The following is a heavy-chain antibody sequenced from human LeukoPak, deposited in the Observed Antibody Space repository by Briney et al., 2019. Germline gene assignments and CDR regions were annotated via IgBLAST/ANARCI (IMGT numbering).Heavy chain of an antibody. CDR1: GYSFTSYW. Sequence: GGSLRLSCKGSGYSFTSYWISWVRQMPGKGLEWMGRIDPSDSYTNYSPSFQGHVTISADKSISTAYLQWSSLKASDTAMYYCARHVYSSNYYFDYWSQGTLVTVSS. D-gene: IGHD6-19*01. CDR3: ARHVYSSNYYFDY. J-gene: IGHJ4*02. V-gene: IGHV5-10-1*01. CDR2: IDPSDSYT.